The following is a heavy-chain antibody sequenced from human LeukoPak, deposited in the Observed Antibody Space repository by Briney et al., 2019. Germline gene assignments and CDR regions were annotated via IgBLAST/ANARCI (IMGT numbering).Heavy chain of an antibody. Sequence: GESLKISTKVSGYLFTTYWISWVRQLPGKSLEWMGIIYPDDSETRYSPSFQGQVTIPADKSITTAYLQWSSLKASDSAMYFCARRKGCSSASCPPDYWGQGTMVTVSS. D-gene: IGHD2-2*01. V-gene: IGHV5-51*01. CDR2: IYPDDSET. CDR1: GYLFTTYW. J-gene: IGHJ4*02. CDR3: ARRKGCSSASCPPDY.